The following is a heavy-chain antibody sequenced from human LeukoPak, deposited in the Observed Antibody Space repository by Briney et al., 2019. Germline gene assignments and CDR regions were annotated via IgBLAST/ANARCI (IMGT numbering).Heavy chain of an antibody. CDR1: GFTFSNAW. Sequence: GGSLRLSCAASGFTFSNAWMGWVRQAPGKGLEWVSGISYSSETIGYVDSVKGRFTVSRDNRKNSLYLQMNSLRPEDTALYYCAKDRGGGSQLGDAFDVWGQGTMVRVSS. J-gene: IGHJ3*01. V-gene: IGHV3-9*01. CDR2: ISYSSETI. D-gene: IGHD2-15*01. CDR3: AKDRGGGSQLGDAFDV.